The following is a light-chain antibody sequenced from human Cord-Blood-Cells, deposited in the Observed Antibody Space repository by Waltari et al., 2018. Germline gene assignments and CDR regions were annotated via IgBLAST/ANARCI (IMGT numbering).Light chain of an antibody. V-gene: IGLV2-14*01. CDR1: SSDVGGYNY. CDR3: SSYTSSSTWV. CDR2: DVS. Sequence: QSALTQPASVSGSPGQSITISCPGPSSDVGGYNYVSWYQQHPRKAPKLMIYDVSKRPSGVSNRFSGSKSGNTASLTISGLQAEDEADYYCSSYTSSSTWVFGGGTKLTVL. J-gene: IGLJ3*02.